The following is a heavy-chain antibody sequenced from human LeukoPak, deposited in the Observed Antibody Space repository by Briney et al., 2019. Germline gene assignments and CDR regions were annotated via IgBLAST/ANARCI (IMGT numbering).Heavy chain of an antibody. Sequence: GGSLRPSCAASAFTFTSYAVHWVRQAPGKGLEWVAVISYDGSNKYYADSVKGRFTISRDNSKNTVYLQMNSLRAEDTAVYYCARVHSSGWYAPFDYWGQGSLVTVSS. D-gene: IGHD6-19*01. V-gene: IGHV3-30-3*01. CDR3: ARVHSSGWYAPFDY. CDR2: ISYDGSNK. CDR1: AFTFTSYA. J-gene: IGHJ4*02.